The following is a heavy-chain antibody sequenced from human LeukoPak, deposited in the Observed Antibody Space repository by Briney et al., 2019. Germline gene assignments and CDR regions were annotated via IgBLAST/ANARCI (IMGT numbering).Heavy chain of an antibody. CDR1: GGSISSFY. CDR2: IHISGST. J-gene: IGHJ3*02. V-gene: IGHV4-4*07. Sequence: SGTLSLTCTVAGGSISSFYWSYIRQPAGKGLEWIGRIHISGSTNYNPSLKSRVTLSVDTSKNQFSLKLSSVTAADTAVYYCAREGGSDRAFDIWGQGTMVTVSS. D-gene: IGHD1-26*01. CDR3: AREGGSDRAFDI.